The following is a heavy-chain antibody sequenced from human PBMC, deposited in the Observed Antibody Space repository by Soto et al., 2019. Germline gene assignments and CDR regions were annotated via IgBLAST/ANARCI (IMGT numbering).Heavy chain of an antibody. Sequence: SETLSLTCTVSGGSISSSSYYWGWIRQPPGKGLEWIGSIYYSGSTYYNPSLKSRVTISVDTSKNQLSLKLSSVTAADTAVYYCASTGVDTAMVPKYWGQGTLVTVSS. CDR1: GGSISSSSYY. CDR3: ASTGVDTAMVPKY. D-gene: IGHD5-18*01. CDR2: IYYSGST. V-gene: IGHV4-39*01. J-gene: IGHJ4*02.